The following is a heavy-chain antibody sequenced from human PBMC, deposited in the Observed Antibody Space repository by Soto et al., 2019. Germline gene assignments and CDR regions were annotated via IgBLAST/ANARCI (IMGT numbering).Heavy chain of an antibody. CDR3: ARDDCSGGSCYSGRFFDY. CDR1: GGTFSSYA. Sequence: SVKVSCKASGGTFSSYAISWVRQATGQGLEWMGGIIPIFGRANYAQKFQGRVTITADESTSTAYMELSSLRSEDTAVYYCARDDCSGGSCYSGRFFDYWGQGTLVTVSS. CDR2: IIPIFGRA. J-gene: IGHJ4*02. V-gene: IGHV1-69*13. D-gene: IGHD2-15*01.